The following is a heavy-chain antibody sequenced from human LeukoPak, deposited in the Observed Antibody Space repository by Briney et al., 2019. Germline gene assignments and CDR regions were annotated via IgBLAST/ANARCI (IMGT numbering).Heavy chain of an antibody. Sequence: GRSLRLSCAASGFTFDDYAMHWVRQAPGKGLEWVSGISSNSDDIGYADSVKGRFTISRDSAKKSLYLQMNSLRAEDTALYYCAKDRYCTSSSCPIDYWGRGTLVTVS. CDR2: ISSNSDDI. CDR3: AKDRYCTSSSCPIDY. CDR1: GFTFDDYA. D-gene: IGHD2-15*01. J-gene: IGHJ4*02. V-gene: IGHV3-9*01.